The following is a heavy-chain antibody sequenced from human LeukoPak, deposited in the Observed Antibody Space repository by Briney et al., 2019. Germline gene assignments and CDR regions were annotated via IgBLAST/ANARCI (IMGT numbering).Heavy chain of an antibody. CDR1: GGSISTYW. D-gene: IGHD6-19*01. Sequence: SEALSLTCTVSGGSISTYWWSWIRQAPGKGLEWIGNIHYSMSTYSNPSLKSRVTISLDTSKNQFSLKLSSVTAADTAMYYCAQYAAVSGPNWLDTWGQGILVTVSS. CDR3: AQYAAVSGPNWLDT. CDR2: IHYSMST. J-gene: IGHJ5*02. V-gene: IGHV4-59*01.